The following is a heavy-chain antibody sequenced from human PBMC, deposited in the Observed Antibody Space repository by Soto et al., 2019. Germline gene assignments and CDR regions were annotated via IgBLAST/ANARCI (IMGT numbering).Heavy chain of an antibody. J-gene: IGHJ6*03. CDR2: ISSGSSGTT. Sequence: GSLRLSCAASGSTFSVYGMNWVRQAPGKGLEWIAYISSGSSGTTYYADSVKGRFTISRDNAKNSLYLQMNSLRAEDTAVYYCAASDYYMDVWGKGTTVTVSS. CDR3: AASDYYMDV. CDR1: GSTFSVYG. V-gene: IGHV3-48*01.